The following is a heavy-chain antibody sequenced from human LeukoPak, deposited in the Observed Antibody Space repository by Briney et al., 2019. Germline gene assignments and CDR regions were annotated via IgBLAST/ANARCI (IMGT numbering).Heavy chain of an antibody. D-gene: IGHD2-2*01. V-gene: IGHV5-51*01. J-gene: IGHJ3*02. CDR1: GYSFTSYW. Sequence: GESLKISCKGSGYSFTSYWIGWVRQMPGKGLEWTGIIYPGDSDTRYSPSFQGQVTISADKSISTAYLQWSSLKASDTAMYYCARPSKEYCSSTSCSWEDAFDIWGQGTMVTVSS. CDR2: IYPGDSDT. CDR3: ARPSKEYCSSTSCSWEDAFDI.